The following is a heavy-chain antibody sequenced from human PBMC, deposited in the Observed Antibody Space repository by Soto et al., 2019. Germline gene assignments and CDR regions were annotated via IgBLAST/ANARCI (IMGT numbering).Heavy chain of an antibody. CDR3: ARNEVDRIDFPDY. D-gene: IGHD3-9*01. V-gene: IGHV4-39*01. CDR1: GGSTSSSSYY. CDR2: IYYSGST. J-gene: IGHJ4*02. Sequence: TLSLTCTVSGGSTSSSSYYWGWIRQPPGKGLEWIGSIYYSGSTYYNPSLKSRVTISVDTSKNQFSLKLSSVTAADTAVYYCARNEVDRIDFPDYWXQGXLLXVSS.